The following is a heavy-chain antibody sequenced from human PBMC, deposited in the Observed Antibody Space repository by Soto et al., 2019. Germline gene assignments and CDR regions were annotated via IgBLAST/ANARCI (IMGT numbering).Heavy chain of an antibody. CDR2: ISSNGGST. D-gene: IGHD3-10*01. J-gene: IGHJ4*02. CDR3: AKDLILWFGELSLPNY. Sequence: PGGSLRLSCAASGFTFSSYAMHWVRQAPGKGLEYVSAISSNGGSTYYANSVKGRFTISRDNSKNTLYLQMNSLRAEDTAVYYCAKDLILWFGELSLPNYWGQGT. CDR1: GFTFSSYA. V-gene: IGHV3-64*01.